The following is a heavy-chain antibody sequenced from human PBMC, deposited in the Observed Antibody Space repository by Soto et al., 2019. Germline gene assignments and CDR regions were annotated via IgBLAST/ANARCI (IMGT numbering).Heavy chain of an antibody. CDR2: ISSDGNYK. J-gene: IGHJ2*01. D-gene: IGHD5-12*01. V-gene: IGHV3-30-3*01. CDR3: ARGYGGHDLWYFDL. CDR1: GFTFSTYT. Sequence: QVQLVESGGGVVQPGRSLRLSCAASGFTFSTYTMHWVRRAPGKGLEWVALISSDGNYKYYADSVKGRFTISRDSSKNTLYLQMNSLRAEDTAVYYCARGYGGHDLWYFDLWGRGTLVTVSS.